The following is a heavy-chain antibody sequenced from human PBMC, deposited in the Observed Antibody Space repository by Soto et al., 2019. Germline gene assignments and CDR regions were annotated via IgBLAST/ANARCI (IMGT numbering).Heavy chain of an antibody. CDR1: GDSFTKYY. J-gene: IGHJ4*03. Sequence: ETLSLICAVYGDSFTKYYWSWIRPPWGKGLERIGESNHKVRTNFNPLLKRRDTISVDMSNNTIDLELRSVRAGDRGVYYCESELAAGTFEPWGHGTLVTVSS. CDR2: SNHKVRT. CDR3: ESELAAGTFEP. V-gene: IGHV4-34*01. D-gene: IGHD6-13*01.